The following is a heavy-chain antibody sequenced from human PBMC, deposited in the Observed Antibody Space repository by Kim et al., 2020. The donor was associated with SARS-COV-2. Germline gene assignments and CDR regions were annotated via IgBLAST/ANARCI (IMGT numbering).Heavy chain of an antibody. CDR1: GFTFSSYG. J-gene: IGHJ6*02. CDR2: ISYDGTNK. Sequence: GGSLRLSCAASGFTFSSYGMHWVRQAPGKGLEWVAVISYDGTNKYYADSVKGRFTISRDNSKNTRYLQMNSLRAEDTAVYYCARDRPYGSGSYDSSGMDVWCQRTTVTVSS. D-gene: IGHD3-10*01. V-gene: IGHV3-33*05. CDR3: ARDRPYGSGSYDSSGMDV.